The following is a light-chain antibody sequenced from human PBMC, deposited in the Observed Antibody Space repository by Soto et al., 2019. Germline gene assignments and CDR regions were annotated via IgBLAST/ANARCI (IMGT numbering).Light chain of an antibody. CDR1: QSVGSRF. CDR3: QQYGSSSWT. CDR2: AAS. V-gene: IGKV3-20*01. Sequence: EIVLTQSPGTLSLSPGERATLSCRASQSVGSRFLAWYQQKPGQAPRLLISAASTRATGIPDRFSGSGSGTDFTLTISRLEPEDFAVYYCQQYGSSSWTFGQGTKVDIK. J-gene: IGKJ1*01.